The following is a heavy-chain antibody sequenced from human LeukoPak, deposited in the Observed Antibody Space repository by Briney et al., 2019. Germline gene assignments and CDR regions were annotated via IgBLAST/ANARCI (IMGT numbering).Heavy chain of an antibody. CDR3: ARPYGGNPGYFDY. D-gene: IGHD4-23*01. CDR2: IYYSGTT. V-gene: IGHV4-39*01. J-gene: IGHJ4*02. CDR1: GGSISSSSDY. Sequence: SETLSLTCTVSGGSISSSSDYCGWIRQPPGKGLEWIGNIYYSGTTYYNPSLKSRVTISVDTSKNQFSLKLSSVTAADTDVYYCARPYGGNPGYFDYWGQGTLVTVSS.